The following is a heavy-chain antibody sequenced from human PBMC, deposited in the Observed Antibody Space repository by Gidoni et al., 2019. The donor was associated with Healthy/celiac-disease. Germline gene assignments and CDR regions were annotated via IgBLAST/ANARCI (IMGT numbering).Heavy chain of an antibody. V-gene: IGHV3-30-3*01. CDR2: ISYDGSNK. J-gene: IGHJ2*01. CDR1: GFTFSSYA. D-gene: IGHD6-19*01. CDR3: ARDKQWLSNWYFDL. Sequence: QVQLVESGGGVVQPGRSLSLSCAASGFTFSSYAMHWVRQAPGKGLEWVAVISYDGSNKYYADSVKGRFTISRDNSKNTLYLQMNSLRAEDTAVYYCARDKQWLSNWYFDLWGRGTLVTVSS.